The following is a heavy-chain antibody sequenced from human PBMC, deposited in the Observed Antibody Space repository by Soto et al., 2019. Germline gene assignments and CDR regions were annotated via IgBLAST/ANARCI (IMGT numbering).Heavy chain of an antibody. V-gene: IGHV5-51*01. Sequence: PGESLKISCKGSGYSFTSYWIGWVRQMPGKGLEWMGIIYPGDSDTRYSPSFQGQVTISADKSISTAYLQWSSLKASDTAMYYCASRIGYYYHTSGYYYYWAAAFDIWGQGTMVTVS. CDR2: IYPGDSDT. J-gene: IGHJ3*02. CDR1: GYSFTSYW. CDR3: ASRIGYYYHTSGYYYYWAAAFDI. D-gene: IGHD3-22*01.